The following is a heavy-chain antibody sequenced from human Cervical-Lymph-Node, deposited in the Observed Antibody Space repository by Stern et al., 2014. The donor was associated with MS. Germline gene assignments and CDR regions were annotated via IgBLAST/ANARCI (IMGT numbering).Heavy chain of an antibody. J-gene: IGHJ4*02. D-gene: IGHD5-18*01. CDR2: ISSSSSYT. CDR3: ARDFRIQLWSRDNYFDY. CDR1: GFTFSDYY. V-gene: IGHV3-11*06. Sequence: VQLVESGGGLVKPGGSLRLSCAASGFTFSDYYMSWIRQAPGKGLEWVSYISSSSSYTNYADSVKGRFTISRDNAKNSLYLQMNSLRAEDTAVYYCARDFRIQLWSRDNYFDYWGQGTLVTVSS.